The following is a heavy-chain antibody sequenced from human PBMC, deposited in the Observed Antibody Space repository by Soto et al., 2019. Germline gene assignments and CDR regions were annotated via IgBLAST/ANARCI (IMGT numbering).Heavy chain of an antibody. Sequence: SETLSLTCTVSGGSISSYYWSWIRQPPGKGLEWLGYIYYSGSTNYNPSLKSRVTISLDTSKNQFSLNLSSVTAADTAVYYCAREITYCDHGVCSASNWFDPWGQGTLVTVSS. V-gene: IGHV4-59*01. J-gene: IGHJ5*02. CDR1: GGSISSYY. D-gene: IGHD2-8*01. CDR3: AREITYCDHGVCSASNWFDP. CDR2: IYYSGST.